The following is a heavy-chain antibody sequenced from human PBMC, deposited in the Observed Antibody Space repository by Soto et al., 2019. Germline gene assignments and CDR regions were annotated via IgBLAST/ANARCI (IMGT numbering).Heavy chain of an antibody. D-gene: IGHD4-17*01. V-gene: IGHV4-30-2*01. CDR3: ARSMTTVTTNDY. Sequence: QLRLQESGSGLVKPSQTLSLTCAVSGGSISSGGYSWSWIRQPPGKGLEWIGYIYHSGSTYYNPSLKSRVXXXVXXSKNQFSLKLRSVTAADTAVYYCARSMTTVTTNDYWGQGSLVTVSS. J-gene: IGHJ4*02. CDR1: GGSISSGGYS. CDR2: IYHSGST.